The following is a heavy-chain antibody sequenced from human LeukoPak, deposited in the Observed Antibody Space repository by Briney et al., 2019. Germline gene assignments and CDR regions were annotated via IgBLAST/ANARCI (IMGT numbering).Heavy chain of an antibody. J-gene: IGHJ5*02. D-gene: IGHD5-18*01. V-gene: IGHV3-23*01. CDR2: LSGSGGST. Sequence: GGSLRLSCAASGFSFSSYAMSWFRQAPGKGLEWVSSLSGSGGSTYYADSVKGRFTISRDNSKNTLYLQMDSLRAEDTAVYFCAKGDVDIAVVQFHAWGQGTLVTVSS. CDR3: AKGDVDIAVVQFHA. CDR1: GFSFSSYA.